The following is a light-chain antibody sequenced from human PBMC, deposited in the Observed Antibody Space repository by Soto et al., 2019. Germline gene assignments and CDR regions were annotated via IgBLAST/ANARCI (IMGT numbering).Light chain of an antibody. CDR1: QSINNNY. Sequence: EIVLTQSPATLSLSPGERAALSCGASQSINNNYLAWYQQKPGLAPRLLIFDASIRPTGIPDRFSGSGSGTDFTLTISRLEPEDFAVYYCQQYGSSSWTFGQGTKVEIK. CDR3: QQYGSSSWT. J-gene: IGKJ1*01. V-gene: IGKV3D-20*01. CDR2: DAS.